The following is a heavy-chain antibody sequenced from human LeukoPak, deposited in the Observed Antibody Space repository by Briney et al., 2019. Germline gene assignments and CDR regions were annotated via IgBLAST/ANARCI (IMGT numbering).Heavy chain of an antibody. CDR1: GGSFTNTYYY. CDR2: VYYSGST. D-gene: IGHD6-13*01. J-gene: IGHJ4*02. CDR3: ARLIRIAAAGTAVDY. V-gene: IGHV4-39*01. Sequence: SETLSLTCTVSGGSFTNTYYYWGWIRQPPGKGLEWIGSVYYSGSTHYNPSLKSRVTISVDTSKNRFSLNLSSVTAADTALYYCARLIRIAAAGTAVDYWGQGTLVTVSS.